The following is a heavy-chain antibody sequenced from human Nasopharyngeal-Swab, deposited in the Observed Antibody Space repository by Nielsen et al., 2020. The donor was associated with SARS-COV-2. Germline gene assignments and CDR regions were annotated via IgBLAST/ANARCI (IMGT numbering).Heavy chain of an antibody. CDR1: GGSVRGGTYY. D-gene: IGHD3-10*01. CDR3: ARYGAGGSRITMVRGYMDV. V-gene: IGHV4-61*01. Sequence: SETLSLTCTVSGGSVRGGTYYWNWIRQPPGKGLEWIGEINHSGSTNYNPSLKSRVTISVDTSKNQFSLKLSSVTAADTAVYYCARYGAGGSRITMVRGYMDVWGKGTTVTVSS. J-gene: IGHJ6*03. CDR2: INHSGST.